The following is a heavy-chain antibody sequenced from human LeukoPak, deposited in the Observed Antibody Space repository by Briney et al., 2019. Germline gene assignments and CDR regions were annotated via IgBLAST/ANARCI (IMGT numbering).Heavy chain of an antibody. CDR2: IYHGGGT. Sequence: SETLSLTCEVSGGSISSSHWWSWVRRPPGKGLEWIGEIYHGGGTNYNLSLKSRVTISVDKSKNQFSLKLSSVAAADTAVYYCARGYYGSALGGWFDPWGQGTLVTVSS. J-gene: IGHJ5*02. CDR1: GGSISSSHW. D-gene: IGHD3-10*01. CDR3: ARGYYGSALGGWFDP. V-gene: IGHV4-4*02.